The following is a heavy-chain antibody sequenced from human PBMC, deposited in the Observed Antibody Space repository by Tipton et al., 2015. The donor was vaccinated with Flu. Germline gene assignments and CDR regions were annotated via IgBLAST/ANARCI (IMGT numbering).Heavy chain of an antibody. Sequence: SLRLSCKTSGFDFSVYGMHWVRQAPGKGLEWVAVIWYDGSNEHYADSVKGRFIISRDNSKKTLYLQMNNLRVEDTAIYYCARDEGVVNYYFGMDVWGQGNTVTVSS. CDR1: GFDFSVYG. V-gene: IGHV3-33*01. J-gene: IGHJ6*02. CDR3: ARDEGVVNYYFGMDV. CDR2: IWYDGSNE.